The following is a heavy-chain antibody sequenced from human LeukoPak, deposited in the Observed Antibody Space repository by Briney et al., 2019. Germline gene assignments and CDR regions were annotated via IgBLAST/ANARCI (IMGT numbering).Heavy chain of an antibody. D-gene: IGHD2-2*01. J-gene: IGHJ5*02. CDR2: ISASGGTT. V-gene: IGHV3-23*01. Sequence: GGSLRLSCAASGFTFNSYAMSWVRQAPGKRLEWVSAISASGGTTYYADSVKGRFTISRDNSENTLFLQMNSLRAEDMAVYYCAKEPREDCSSTSCPNWFDLWGQGTLVTVSS. CDR1: GFTFNSYA. CDR3: AKEPREDCSSTSCPNWFDL.